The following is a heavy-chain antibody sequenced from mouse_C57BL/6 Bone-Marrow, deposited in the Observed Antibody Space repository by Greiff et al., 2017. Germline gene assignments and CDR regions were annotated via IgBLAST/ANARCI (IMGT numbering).Heavy chain of an antibody. CDR3: ADKSYYCSSNYFDY. Sequence: EVQVVESGGGLVQPGESLKLSCESNEYEFPSHDMSWVRKTPEKRLELVAAINSDGGSSYYPDTMERRFIISIDNTKKTLYLQMSSLRAEDTDLYYCADKSYYCSSNYFDYWGQGTTLTVSS. V-gene: IGHV5-2*01. J-gene: IGHJ2*01. CDR1: EYEFPSHD. CDR2: INSDGGSS. D-gene: IGHD1-1*01.